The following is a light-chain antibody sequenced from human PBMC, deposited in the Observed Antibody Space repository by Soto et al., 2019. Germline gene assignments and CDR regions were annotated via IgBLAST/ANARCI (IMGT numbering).Light chain of an antibody. V-gene: IGKV3-20*01. Sequence: EIVLTQSPGTLSLSPGERATLSCRASQTVSNNYLAWYQQKPGQAPRLLIYGASSRATGIPARFRGSGSGTDFTLTISRLEPEDFAVYFCQQYGSSWWTFGQGTKVEIK. J-gene: IGKJ1*01. CDR3: QQYGSSWWT. CDR1: QTVSNNY. CDR2: GAS.